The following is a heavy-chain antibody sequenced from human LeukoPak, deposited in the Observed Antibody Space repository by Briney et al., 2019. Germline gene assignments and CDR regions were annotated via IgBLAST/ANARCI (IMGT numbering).Heavy chain of an antibody. CDR3: ARDIVVVTARPGRYDY. V-gene: IGHV1-18*01. CDR2: ISAYNGNT. J-gene: IGHJ4*02. Sequence: ASVKVSCKASGYTFTSYGISWVRHAPGQGLEWMGWISAYNGNTNYAQKLQGRVTMTTDTSTSTAYMELRSLRSDDTAVYYCARDIVVVTARPGRYDYWGQGTLVTVSS. D-gene: IGHD2-21*02. CDR1: GYTFTSYG.